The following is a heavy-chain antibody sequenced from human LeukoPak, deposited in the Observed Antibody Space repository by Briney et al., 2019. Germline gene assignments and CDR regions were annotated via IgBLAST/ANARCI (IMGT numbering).Heavy chain of an antibody. CDR2: INHSGST. J-gene: IGHJ4*02. D-gene: IGHD3-10*01. CDR3: ARQFGSVFGS. CDR1: GGSFSGYY. Sequence: SETLSLTCAVYGGSFSGYYWSWIRQPPGKGLEWIGEINHSGSTNYNPSLKSRVTVSVDTSKNQFSLKLSSVTAADTAVYYCARQFGSVFGSWGQGTLVTVSS. V-gene: IGHV4-34*01.